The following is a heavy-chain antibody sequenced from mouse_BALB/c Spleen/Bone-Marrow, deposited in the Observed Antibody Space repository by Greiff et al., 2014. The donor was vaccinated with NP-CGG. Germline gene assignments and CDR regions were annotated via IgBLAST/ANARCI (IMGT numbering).Heavy chain of an antibody. CDR3: AREMVTGFAY. V-gene: IGHV5-6-5*01. Sequence: EVQRVESGGGLVKPGGSLKLSCAASGFTFSSYAMSWVRQTPEKRLEWVASISSGGSTYYPDSVKGRFTISRDNARNILYLQMSSLGSEDTAMYYCAREMVTGFAYWGQGTLVTVSA. D-gene: IGHD2-2*01. CDR2: ISSGGST. J-gene: IGHJ3*01. CDR1: GFTFSSYA.